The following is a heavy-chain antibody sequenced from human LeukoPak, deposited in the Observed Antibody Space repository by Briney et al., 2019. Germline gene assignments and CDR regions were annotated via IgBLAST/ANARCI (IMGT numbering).Heavy chain of an antibody. Sequence: GGSLRLSCAASGFTFSSYAMSWVRQAPGKGLEWVSAISGSGGSTYCADSVKGRFTISRDNSKNTLYLQMNSLRAEDTAVYYCAKERYIVVVPAAMVDYWGQGTLVTVSS. D-gene: IGHD2-2*01. CDR1: GFTFSSYA. J-gene: IGHJ4*02. CDR3: AKERYIVVVPAAMVDY. V-gene: IGHV3-23*01. CDR2: ISGSGGST.